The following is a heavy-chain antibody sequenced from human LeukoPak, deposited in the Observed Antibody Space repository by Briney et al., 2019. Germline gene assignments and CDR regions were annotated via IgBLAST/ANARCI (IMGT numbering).Heavy chain of an antibody. CDR3: ARGFATNYDSSGYHFDY. CDR1: GFTVSSNY. CDR2: IYSGGST. Sequence: PGGSLRLSCAASGFTVSSNYMSWVRQAPGKGLEWVSVIYSGGSTYYADSVKGRFTISRDNSKNTLYLQMNSLRAEDTAVYYCARGFATNYDSSGYHFDYWGQGTLVTVSS. V-gene: IGHV3-53*01. J-gene: IGHJ4*02. D-gene: IGHD3-22*01.